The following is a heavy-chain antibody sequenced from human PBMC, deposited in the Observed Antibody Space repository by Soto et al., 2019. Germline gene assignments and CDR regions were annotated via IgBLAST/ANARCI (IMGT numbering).Heavy chain of an antibody. CDR1: GFTFSSYG. V-gene: IGHV3-30*18. CDR3: AKGPYCSSTSCYTRRAPLDY. D-gene: IGHD2-2*02. CDR2: ISYDGSNK. Sequence: SLRLSCAASGFTFSSYGMHWVRQAPGKGLEWVAVISYDGSNKYYADSVKGRFTISRDNSKNTLYLQMNSLRAEDTAVYYCAKGPYCSSTSCYTRRAPLDYWGQGTLVTVSS. J-gene: IGHJ4*02.